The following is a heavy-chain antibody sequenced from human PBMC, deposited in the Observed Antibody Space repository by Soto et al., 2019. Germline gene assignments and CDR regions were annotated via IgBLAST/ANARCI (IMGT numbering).Heavy chain of an antibody. CDR3: ARGEDGDY. Sequence: QVQLVQSGAEVKKPGASVKVSCKASGYTFTSYGISWVRQAPGQGLEWMGWISAYNGNTNYAQKLQGTVNITQDTSSSTANMELRRLRSVDSSVYCCARGEDGDYWGQGTLVTVSS. CDR1: GYTFTSYG. CDR2: ISAYNGNT. D-gene: IGHD2-21*01. V-gene: IGHV1-18*01. J-gene: IGHJ4*02.